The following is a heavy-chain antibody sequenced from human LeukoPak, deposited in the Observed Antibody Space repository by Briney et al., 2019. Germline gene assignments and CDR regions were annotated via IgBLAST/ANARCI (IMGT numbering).Heavy chain of an antibody. J-gene: IGHJ4*02. CDR3: TFPYCGDGSCAL. V-gene: IGHV3-7*01. D-gene: IGHD2-15*01. CDR1: GIAFSDYW. CDR2: IKPGGGHQ. Sequence: GSLRLSRAASGIAFSDYWMSWVRQAPGKGLEWVANIKPGGGHQNYVDSVKGRFTISRDNAKNSLYLQMNSLRAEDTANCASTFPYCGDGSCALGDQGTLVTVSS.